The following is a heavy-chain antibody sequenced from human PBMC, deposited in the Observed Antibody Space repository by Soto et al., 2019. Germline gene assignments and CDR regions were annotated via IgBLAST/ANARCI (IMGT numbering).Heavy chain of an antibody. CDR1: GFTFSSYG. D-gene: IGHD6-19*01. CDR3: ARDRVWKRSGWHVGDY. CDR2: IWYDGSNK. V-gene: IGHV3-33*01. Sequence: GGSLRLSCAASGFTFSSYGMHWVRQAPGKGLEWVAVIWYDGSNKYYADSVKGRFTISRDNSKNTLYLQMNSLRAEDTAVYYCARDRVWKRSGWHVGDYWGQGTLVTVSS. J-gene: IGHJ4*02.